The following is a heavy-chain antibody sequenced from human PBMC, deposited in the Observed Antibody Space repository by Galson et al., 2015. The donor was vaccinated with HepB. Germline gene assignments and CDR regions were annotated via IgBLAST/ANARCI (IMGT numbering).Heavy chain of an antibody. J-gene: IGHJ3*02. D-gene: IGHD3-10*01. Sequence: SVKVSCKASGYTFTSYYMHWVRQAPGQGLEWMEIINPSGGSTSYAQKFQGRVTMTRDTSTSTVYMELSSLRSEDTAVYYCAREAAGGAFDIWGQGTMVTVSS. V-gene: IGHV1-46*01. CDR2: INPSGGST. CDR3: AREAAGGAFDI. CDR1: GYTFTSYY.